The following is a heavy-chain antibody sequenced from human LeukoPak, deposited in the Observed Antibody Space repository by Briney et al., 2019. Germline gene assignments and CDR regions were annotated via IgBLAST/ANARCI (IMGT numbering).Heavy chain of an antibody. CDR2: IRYDGGNK. J-gene: IGHJ4*02. CDR1: GFTFSSYG. D-gene: IGHD3-10*01. V-gene: IGHV3-30*02. CDR3: AKDDLWFRY. Sequence: GGSLRLSXAASGFTFSSYGMHWVRQAPGKGLEWVAFIRYDGGNKYYADSVKGRFTISRDNSKNTLYLQMNSLRAEDTAVYYCAKDDLWFRYWGQGTLVTVSS.